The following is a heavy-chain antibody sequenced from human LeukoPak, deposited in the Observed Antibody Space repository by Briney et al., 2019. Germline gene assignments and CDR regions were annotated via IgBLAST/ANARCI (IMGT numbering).Heavy chain of an antibody. Sequence: SVKVSCKASGGTFSSYAISWVRQAPGQGLEWVGGIIPIFGTANYAQKFQGRVTVTEDSSTDTAYMELSSLRSEDTAVYNCALIQWYGSGSHHKNWFDPWGQGTLVTVSS. CDR2: IIPIFGTA. CDR1: GGTFSSYA. CDR3: ALIQWYGSGSHHKNWFDP. J-gene: IGHJ5*02. V-gene: IGHV1-69*13. D-gene: IGHD3-10*01.